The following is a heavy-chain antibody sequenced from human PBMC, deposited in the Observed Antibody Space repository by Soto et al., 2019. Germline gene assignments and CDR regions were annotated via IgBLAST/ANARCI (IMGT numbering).Heavy chain of an antibody. D-gene: IGHD2-2*02. V-gene: IGHV3-30-3*01. CDR2: TSYDGDTK. Sequence: LRLSCEACGINCDKVDMQWLREALRRELQRVALTSYDGDTKYCAASVKDRITISRDKPNNALQLQMNNLRDDDTAFYYCVREGGVPSAIGHYYYGIDLWGQGTAFTVSS. CDR3: VREGGVPSAIGHYYYGIDL. CDR1: GINCDKVD. J-gene: IGHJ6*02.